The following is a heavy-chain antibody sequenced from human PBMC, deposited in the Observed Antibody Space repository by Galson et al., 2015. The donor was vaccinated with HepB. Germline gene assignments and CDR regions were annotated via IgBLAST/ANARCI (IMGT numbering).Heavy chain of an antibody. CDR1: GGTFSRYT. CDR2: INPLFGTA. D-gene: IGHD6-19*01. Sequence: SVKVSCKASGGTFSRYTISWVRQAPGQGLEWMGGINPLFGTAKYAQKFQDRVTITADESTSTVYMELNSLRSEDTAVYYCAGGSSGIAVSTGWFDPWGQGTLVTVSS. J-gene: IGHJ5*02. V-gene: IGHV1-69*13. CDR3: AGGSSGIAVSTGWFDP.